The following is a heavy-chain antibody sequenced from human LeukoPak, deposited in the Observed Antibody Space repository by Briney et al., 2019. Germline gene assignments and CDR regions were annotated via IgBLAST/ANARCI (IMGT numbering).Heavy chain of an antibody. CDR2: IYYSGST. CDR3: ARDLLQLYGY. J-gene: IGHJ4*02. D-gene: IGHD5-18*01. Sequence: SETLSLTCTVSGGSISSYYWSWIRQPPGKGLEWIGYIYYSGSTNYNPSLKSRVTISVDTSKNQFSLKLSSVTAADTAVYYCARDLLQLYGYWGQGTLVTVSS. V-gene: IGHV4-59*01. CDR1: GGSISSYY.